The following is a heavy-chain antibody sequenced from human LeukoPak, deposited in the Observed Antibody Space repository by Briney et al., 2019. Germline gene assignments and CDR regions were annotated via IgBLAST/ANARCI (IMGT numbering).Heavy chain of an antibody. J-gene: IGHJ4*02. Sequence: GGSLRLSCAASGFTFSNYWMHWVRQVPGKGLVWVSRINDDGSFTTYADSVKGRFTISRDNAKNTLYLQMNSLRAEDTAVYYCARRAGAYSHPYDYWGQGTLVTVSS. CDR3: ARRAGAYSHPYDY. D-gene: IGHD4/OR15-4a*01. CDR2: INDDGSFT. V-gene: IGHV3-74*03. CDR1: GFTFSNYW.